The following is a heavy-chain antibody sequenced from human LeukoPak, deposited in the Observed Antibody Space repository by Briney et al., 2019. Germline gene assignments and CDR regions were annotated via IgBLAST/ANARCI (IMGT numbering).Heavy chain of an antibody. CDR3: AKMGIRAGTFDY. CDR1: GYIFTNYW. V-gene: IGHV5-51*01. Sequence: GESLKISCKGSGYIFTNYWIGWVRQMPGEGLEWMGIIYPRDSDTRYSPSFQGQVTISADKSISTAYLQWSSLKASDTAMYYCAKMGIRAGTFDYWGQATLVTVSS. CDR2: IYPRDSDT. J-gene: IGHJ4*02. D-gene: IGHD1-7*01.